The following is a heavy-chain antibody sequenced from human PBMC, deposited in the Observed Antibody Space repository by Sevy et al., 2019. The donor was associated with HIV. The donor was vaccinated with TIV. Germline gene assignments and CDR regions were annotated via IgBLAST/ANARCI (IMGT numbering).Heavy chain of an antibody. D-gene: IGHD6-6*01. CDR1: GGSISSYY. Sequence: SETLSLTCTVSGGSISSYYWSWIRQPPGKGLEWFGYIFYSGSTYYNPSLKRRVTISVDTSKNQFSLKLTSVTAADPAVYYCATISQQLVGFFDYWGQGTLVTVSS. V-gene: IGHV4-59*12. CDR2: IFYSGST. J-gene: IGHJ4*02. CDR3: ATISQQLVGFFDY.